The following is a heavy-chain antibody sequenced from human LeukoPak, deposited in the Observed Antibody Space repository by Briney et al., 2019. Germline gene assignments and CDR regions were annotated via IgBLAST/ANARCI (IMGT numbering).Heavy chain of an antibody. CDR2: IGGSDDGT. D-gene: IGHD1-1*01. Sequence: GGSLRLSCAASGFAFNTYAMSWIRQAPGKGLEWVSAIGGSDDGTYYADSVKGRFTISRDNSKNTLYLQMHSLRVEDTAVYYCPIADTGLDQWGQGTLVTVSS. CDR1: GFAFNTYA. J-gene: IGHJ4*02. CDR3: PIADTGLDQ. V-gene: IGHV3-23*01.